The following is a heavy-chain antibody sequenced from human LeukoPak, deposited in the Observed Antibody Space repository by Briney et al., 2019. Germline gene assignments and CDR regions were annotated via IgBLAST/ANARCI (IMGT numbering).Heavy chain of an antibody. Sequence: SVKVSCKASGGTFSSYAISWVRQAPGQGLEWMGGIIPIFGTANYAQKFQGRVTITADESTSTAYMELSSLRSEDTAVYYCARDLSGSYSSFDYWGQGTLVTVSS. CDR3: ARDLSGSYSSFDY. CDR1: GGTFSSYA. D-gene: IGHD1-26*01. V-gene: IGHV1-69*13. J-gene: IGHJ4*02. CDR2: IIPIFGTA.